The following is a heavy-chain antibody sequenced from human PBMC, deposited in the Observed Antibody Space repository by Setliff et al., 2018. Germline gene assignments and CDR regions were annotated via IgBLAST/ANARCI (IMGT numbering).Heavy chain of an antibody. CDR1: GYTFSNYG. CDR3: VRDRAAIVVGPPTAAFDI. D-gene: IGHD2-2*01. Sequence: ASVKVSCKASGYTFSNYGISWVRQAPGQGLEWMGWISAYNGYIIYAQKLQGRVTLTTDTSTGTAYMEVRSLRSDDTAQYYCVRDRAAIVVGPPTAAFDIWGQGTMVTVSS. CDR2: ISAYNGYI. J-gene: IGHJ3*02. V-gene: IGHV1-18*01.